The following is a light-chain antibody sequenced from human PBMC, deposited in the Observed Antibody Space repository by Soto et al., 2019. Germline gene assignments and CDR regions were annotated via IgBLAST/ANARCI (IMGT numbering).Light chain of an antibody. J-gene: IGKJ2*01. CDR1: QSVRSRY. Sequence: EIVLTQSPGTLSLSPGERATLSCRASQSVRSRYLAWYQQKPGRAPRLLIYGAFSRATGIPDRFSGSGSGTDFTLTITRLEPEDFAVYYCQQYGGSPPVTFGQGTKLEIK. V-gene: IGKV3-20*01. CDR3: QQYGGSPPVT. CDR2: GAF.